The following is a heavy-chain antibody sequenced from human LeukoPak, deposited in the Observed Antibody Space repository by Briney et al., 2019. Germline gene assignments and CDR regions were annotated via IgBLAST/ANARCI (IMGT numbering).Heavy chain of an antibody. CDR1: GYTFTGYY. D-gene: IGHD2-2*01. J-gene: IGHJ5*02. Sequence: ASVKVSCKASGYTFTGYYIRWARQAPGQGLEWMGRINLSSGGTNYAQKFQGRVTMTRDTSISTAYMELMTLRSDDTAVYYCGRNLADSTGPWGQGTLVTVSS. CDR2: INLSSGGT. CDR3: GRNLADSTGP. V-gene: IGHV1-2*06.